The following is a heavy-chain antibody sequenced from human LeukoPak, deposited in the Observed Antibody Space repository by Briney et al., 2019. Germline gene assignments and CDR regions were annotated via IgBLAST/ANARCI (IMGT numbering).Heavy chain of an antibody. CDR3: AKVGGFVGATTAHFDY. J-gene: IGHJ4*02. Sequence: GGSLRLSCAASGFTFSSYGMHWVRQAPGKGLEWVAFIRYDGSNKYYADSVKGRFTISRDNSKNTLYLQMNSLRAEDTAVYYCAKVGGFVGATTAHFDYWGQGTPVTVSS. V-gene: IGHV3-30*02. CDR2: IRYDGSNK. CDR1: GFTFSSYG. D-gene: IGHD1-26*01.